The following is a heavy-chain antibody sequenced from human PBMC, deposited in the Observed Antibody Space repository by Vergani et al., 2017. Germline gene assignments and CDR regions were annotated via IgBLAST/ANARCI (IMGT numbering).Heavy chain of an antibody. CDR3: ARETDYWYFDL. CDR1: GGSVSSGSYY. Sequence: QVQLQESGPGLVKPSETLSLTCTVSGGSVSSGSYYWSWIRQPAGKGLEWIGYIYYSGSTNYNPSLKSRVTISVDTSTNQFSLKLSSVTAADTAVYYCARETDYWYFDLWGRGTLVTVSS. J-gene: IGHJ2*01. D-gene: IGHD1-14*01. CDR2: IYYSGST. V-gene: IGHV4-61*10.